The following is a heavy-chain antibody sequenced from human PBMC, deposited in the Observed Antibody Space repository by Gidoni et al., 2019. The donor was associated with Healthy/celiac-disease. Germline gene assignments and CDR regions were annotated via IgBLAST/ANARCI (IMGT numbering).Heavy chain of an antibody. V-gene: IGHV4-31*03. CDR2: IYYSGST. Sequence: QVQLQESGPGLVKPSQTLSLTCTVSGGSISSGGYYWRWIRQHPGKGLEWIGYIYYSGSTYYNPSLKSRVTISVDTSKNQFSLKLSSVTAADTAVYYCARGLTTVTTAYFDYWGQGTLVTVSS. CDR3: ARGLTTVTTAYFDY. CDR1: GGSISSGGYY. D-gene: IGHD4-4*01. J-gene: IGHJ4*02.